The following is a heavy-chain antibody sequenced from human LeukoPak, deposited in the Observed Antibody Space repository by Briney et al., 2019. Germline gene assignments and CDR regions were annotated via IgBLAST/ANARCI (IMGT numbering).Heavy chain of an antibody. V-gene: IGHV4-59*01. CDR2: IYYSGST. CDR3: ASSEGYYYYNYMDV. Sequence: SETLSLTCTVSGGSIGSYYWSWIRQPPGKGLEWIGYIYYSGSTNYNPSLKSRVTISVDTSKNQFSLKLSSVTAADTAVYHCASSEGYYYYNYMDVWGKGTTVTVSS. CDR1: GGSIGSYY. J-gene: IGHJ6*03.